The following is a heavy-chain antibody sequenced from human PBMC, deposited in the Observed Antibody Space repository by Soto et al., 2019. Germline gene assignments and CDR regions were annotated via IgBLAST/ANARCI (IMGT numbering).Heavy chain of an antibody. D-gene: IGHD3-10*01. Sequence: QVQLKESGPGLVKPSGTLSLTCAVSGVSISTSNWWSWARQSPGKGLEWIGEIYHSGSTNYNPSLQSRVTISVDKSTNHFSLNLSSVTAADTAVYFCAKGGRVYYGSGSYFDSWGQGILVTVSS. J-gene: IGHJ4*02. V-gene: IGHV4-4*02. CDR3: AKGGRVYYGSGSYFDS. CDR2: IYHSGST. CDR1: GVSISTSNW.